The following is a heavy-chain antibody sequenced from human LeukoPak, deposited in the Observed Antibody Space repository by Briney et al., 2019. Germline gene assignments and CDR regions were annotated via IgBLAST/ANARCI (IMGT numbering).Heavy chain of an antibody. CDR3: ARLPSHDY. CDR1: GGSFSGYY. Sequence: SETLSLTCAVCGGSFSGYYWSWIRQPPGKGLEWIGSIYYSGSTYYNPSLKSRVTISVDTSKNQFSLKLSSVTAADTAVYYCARLPSHDYWGQGTLVTVSS. D-gene: IGHD2-2*01. J-gene: IGHJ4*02. CDR2: IYYSGST. V-gene: IGHV4-34*01.